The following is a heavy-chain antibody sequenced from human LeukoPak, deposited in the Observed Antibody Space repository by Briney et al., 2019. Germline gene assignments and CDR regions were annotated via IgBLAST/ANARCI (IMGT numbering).Heavy chain of an antibody. CDR3: EKDRGPYYYGSGSANFDD. CDR1: GFTVSSNS. V-gene: IGHV3-53*01. J-gene: IGHJ4*02. CDR2: IYGGGNT. Sequence: GGSLRLSCTVSGFTVSSNSMSWVRQAPGKGLEWVSFIYGGGNTHYSDPVKGRFTISRDNSKNTLYLQMNSLRAEDTAVYYCEKDRGPYYYGSGSANFDDWGQGTLVTVSS. D-gene: IGHD3-10*01.